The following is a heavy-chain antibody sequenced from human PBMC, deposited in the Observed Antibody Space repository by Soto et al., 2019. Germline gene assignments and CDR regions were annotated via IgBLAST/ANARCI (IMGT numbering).Heavy chain of an antibody. CDR3: ASENYYDSSGYWVDAFDI. D-gene: IGHD3-22*01. V-gene: IGHV1-3*01. Sequence: ASVKVSCKASGYTFTSYAMHWVRQAPGQRLEWMGWINAGNGNTKYSQKFQGRVTITRDTSASTAYMELSSLRSEDTAVYYCASENYYDSSGYWVDAFDIWGQATMVTVSS. CDR2: INAGNGNT. CDR1: GYTFTSYA. J-gene: IGHJ3*02.